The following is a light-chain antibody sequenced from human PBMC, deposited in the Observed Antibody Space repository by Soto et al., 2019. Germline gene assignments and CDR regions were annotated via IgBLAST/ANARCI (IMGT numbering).Light chain of an antibody. CDR3: SSYTSSGTLDVV. Sequence: QSALTQPASVSGSPGQSITISCTGTSSDVGAYNYVSWYQQHPGKAPRLMIYEVSNRPSGISNRFSGSKSSNTASLTISGLQAEDEAVYYCSSYTSSGTLDVVFGGGTKLTVL. V-gene: IGLV2-14*01. CDR1: SSDVGAYNY. CDR2: EVS. J-gene: IGLJ2*01.